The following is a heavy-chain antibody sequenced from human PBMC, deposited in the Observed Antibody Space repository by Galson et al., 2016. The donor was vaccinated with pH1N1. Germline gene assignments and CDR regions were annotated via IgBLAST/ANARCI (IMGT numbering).Heavy chain of an antibody. CDR2: INHSGST. CDR1: GGSFSDYY. J-gene: IGHJ4*02. D-gene: IGHD3-10*01. Sequence: SETLSLTCAVYGGSFSDYYWSWIRQPPGKGLEWIGEINHSGSTNYNPSLKSRVTISVDASKNQVSLKLSSVTAAETAVYYCARKEMRGSYYFLGDYWGQGTLVTVSS. CDR3: ARKEMRGSYYFLGDY. V-gene: IGHV4-34*01.